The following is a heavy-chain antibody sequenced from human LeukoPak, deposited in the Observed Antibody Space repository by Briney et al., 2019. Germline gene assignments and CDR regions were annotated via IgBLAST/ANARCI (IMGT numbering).Heavy chain of an antibody. D-gene: IGHD4-11*01. CDR3: ARAPITTSVPFDY. CDR1: GGSISSYY. CDR2: IYYSGST. V-gene: IGHV4-59*01. J-gene: IGHJ4*02. Sequence: SETLFLTCTVSGGSISSYYWSRIRQPPGKGLEWIGYIYYSGSTNYNPSLKSRVTISVDTSKNQFSLKLSSVTAADTAVYYCARAPITTSVPFDYWGQGTLVTVSS.